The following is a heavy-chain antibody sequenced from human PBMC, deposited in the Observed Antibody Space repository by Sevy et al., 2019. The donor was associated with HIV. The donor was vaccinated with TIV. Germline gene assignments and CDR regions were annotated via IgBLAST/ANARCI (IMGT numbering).Heavy chain of an antibody. CDR1: GFSLNTYW. CDR2: IKQDGSVT. V-gene: IGHV3-7*01. CDR3: VRSVAADGSF. J-gene: IGHJ4*02. Sequence: RGSLRLSCAASGFSLNTYWMSCVRQAPGKGLEWVANIKQDGSVTYYVDSVKGRFTISRDNARNFLFLQMNSLRAEDTARYYCVRSVAADGSFWGQGTLVLVSS. D-gene: IGHD6-13*01.